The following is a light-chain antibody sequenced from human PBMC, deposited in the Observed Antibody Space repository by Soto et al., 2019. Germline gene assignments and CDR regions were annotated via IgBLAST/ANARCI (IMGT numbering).Light chain of an antibody. J-gene: IGLJ2*01. CDR3: GTWDSSLSVVV. V-gene: IGLV1-51*02. CDR1: SSNIGNNY. Sequence: QSVLTQPPSVSAAPGQKVTISCSGSSSNIGNNYVSWYQQFTGTAPKLLIYENNKRPSGIPDRFSGSKSGTSATLGITGLQTGDEADYYCGTWDSSLSVVVFGGGTKLTVL. CDR2: ENN.